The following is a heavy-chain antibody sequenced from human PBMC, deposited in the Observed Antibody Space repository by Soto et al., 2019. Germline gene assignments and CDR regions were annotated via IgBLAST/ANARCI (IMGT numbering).Heavy chain of an antibody. J-gene: IGHJ6*03. D-gene: IGHD3-10*01. CDR2: IYYSGNT. V-gene: IGHV4-59*01. CDR3: ARRNGSGSYWGYYYYYMDV. CDR1: GGSISSYY. Sequence: SETLSLTCTVSGGSISSYYWSWIRQPPGKGLEWIGYIYYSGNTNYNPSLKSRVTISVDTSKNQFSLKLSSVTAADTAVYYCARRNGSGSYWGYYYYYMDVWGKGTTVTVSS.